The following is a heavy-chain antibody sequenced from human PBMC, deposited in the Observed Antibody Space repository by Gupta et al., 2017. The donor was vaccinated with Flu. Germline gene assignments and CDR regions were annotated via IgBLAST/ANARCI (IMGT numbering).Heavy chain of an antibody. CDR2: ISYDGSNK. CDR1: GCSFGNYG. CDR3: AKDWKWNYNNYGMNV. Sequence: QEQVVEAGGGVVQPGGSLRPSCTAFGCSFGNYGIHWVRQAPGKGLEWVAVISYDGSNKYYADSGKGRFIISRDNSKNALYLQMNSLTTEDTAVYYCAKDWKWNYNNYGMNVWGPGTTVTVSS. V-gene: IGHV3-30*18. J-gene: IGHJ6*02. D-gene: IGHD5-24*01.